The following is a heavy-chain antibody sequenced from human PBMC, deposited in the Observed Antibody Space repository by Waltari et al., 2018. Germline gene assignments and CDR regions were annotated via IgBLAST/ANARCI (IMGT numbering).Heavy chain of an antibody. Sequence: EVQLVQSGAEVTKPGESLKISCKGSGYSFTTYWLGWVRQMPGKGLEWMGFIYPGDSDTRYSPSFQGQVTISVDTSISTAYLQWSTLKASDTAMYFCAREKGFSSGNFDYWGQGTVVTVSS. V-gene: IGHV5-51*01. CDR1: GYSFTTYW. J-gene: IGHJ4*02. CDR3: AREKGFSSGNFDY. CDR2: IYPGDSDT. D-gene: IGHD6-19*01.